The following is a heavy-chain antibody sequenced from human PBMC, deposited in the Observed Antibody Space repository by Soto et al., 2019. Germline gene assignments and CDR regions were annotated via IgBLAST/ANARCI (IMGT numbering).Heavy chain of an antibody. D-gene: IGHD3-22*01. CDR1: GGSISSGGYS. J-gene: IGHJ4*02. CDR2: IYHSGST. CDR3: VKPPGYYYDSTAYYSV. Sequence: PSETLSLTCAVSGGSISSGGYSWSWIRQPPGKGLEWIGYIYHSGSTYYADSVKGRFTISRDNSKNTLYLQMSSLRTEDTAVYYCVKPPGYYYDSTAYYSVWGQGTLVTVSS. V-gene: IGHV4-30-2*02.